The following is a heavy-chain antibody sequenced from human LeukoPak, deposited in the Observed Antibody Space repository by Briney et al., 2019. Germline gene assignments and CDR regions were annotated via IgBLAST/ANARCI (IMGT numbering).Heavy chain of an antibody. J-gene: IGHJ5*02. CDR2: ISAYNGNT. CDR1: GYTFTSYG. D-gene: IGHD2-15*01. Sequence: ASVKVSCKASGYTFTSYGISWVRQAPGQGLEWMGWISAYNGNTNYAQKLQGRVTMTTDTSTSTAYMELRSLRSDDAAVYYCARDFIVVVVADHPDSGDNWFDPWGQGTLVTVSS. CDR3: ARDFIVVVVADHPDSGDNWFDP. V-gene: IGHV1-18*01.